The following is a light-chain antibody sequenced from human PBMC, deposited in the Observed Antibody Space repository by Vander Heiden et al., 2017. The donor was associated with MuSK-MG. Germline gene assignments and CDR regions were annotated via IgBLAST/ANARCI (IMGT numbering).Light chain of an antibody. CDR1: SSNIGSTT. J-gene: IGLJ2*01. V-gene: IGLV1-44*01. CDR2: SNN. Sequence: QFVPTQPPSASGTPGQRVTISCSGRSSNIGSTTVNWYQQLPGTAPKLLSYSNNQRPSRVPDRFSGSKSGTSASLASSGLQSEDEADYYCAAWDDSLNGPVFGGGTKLTVL. CDR3: AAWDDSLNGPV.